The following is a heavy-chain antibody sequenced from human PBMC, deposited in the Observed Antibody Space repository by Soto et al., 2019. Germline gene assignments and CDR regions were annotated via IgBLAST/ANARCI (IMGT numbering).Heavy chain of an antibody. CDR3: ATLLKGDY. CDR2: IYYSGRT. Sequence: SETLSLTCTVSGGSISSYSWSWIRQPPGKGLEWIGYIYYSGRTNYNASLKSRVTLSVDTSKNQFSLKLSSVTAADTAVYYCATLLKGDYWGQGTLVTVSS. V-gene: IGHV4-59*08. D-gene: IGHD2-15*01. CDR1: GGSISSYS. J-gene: IGHJ4*02.